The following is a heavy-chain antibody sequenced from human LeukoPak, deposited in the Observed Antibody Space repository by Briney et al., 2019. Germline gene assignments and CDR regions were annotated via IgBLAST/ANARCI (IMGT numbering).Heavy chain of an antibody. Sequence: GGSLRLSCAASGFTFSRYWMHWVRQAPGKGLVWVSRIDEYGTTINYADSVKGRFTISRNNAGDTLFLQMNSLRAEDTGVYYCATDLSGRQDYWGQGALVTVSS. J-gene: IGHJ4*02. CDR2: IDEYGTTI. CDR1: GFTFSRYW. D-gene: IGHD5-12*01. CDR3: ATDLSGRQDY. V-gene: IGHV3-74*01.